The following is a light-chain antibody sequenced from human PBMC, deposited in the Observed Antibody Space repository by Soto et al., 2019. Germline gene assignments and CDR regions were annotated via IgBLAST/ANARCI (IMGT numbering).Light chain of an antibody. CDR3: CAYATSDTVV. V-gene: IGLV2-23*01. J-gene: IGLJ2*01. Sequence: QSVRTQPASVSGSPGQSITISCTGASSDVWIYNLVSWYQQHPGKAPKLILYEGSKRPSGVVNRFSGSKSGNTASLTISGLQAEDESDYYFCAYATSDTVVFGGGTKVTVL. CDR2: EGS. CDR1: SSDVWIYNL.